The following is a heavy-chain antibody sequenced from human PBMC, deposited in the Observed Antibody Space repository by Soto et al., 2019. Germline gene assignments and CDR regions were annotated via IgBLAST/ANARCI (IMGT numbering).Heavy chain of an antibody. CDR2: ISYDGSNK. CDR3: ARAGGIYYGMDV. CDR1: GFIFSSYA. Sequence: QVQLVESGGGVVQPGRSLRLSCAASGFIFSSYAMHWVRQAPGRGLEWVAFISYDGSNKYYADSVKGRFTISRDNSKNTLYLQMNSLRAEDTAVYYCARAGGIYYGMDVWGQGTTVTVSS. J-gene: IGHJ6*02. V-gene: IGHV3-30-3*01.